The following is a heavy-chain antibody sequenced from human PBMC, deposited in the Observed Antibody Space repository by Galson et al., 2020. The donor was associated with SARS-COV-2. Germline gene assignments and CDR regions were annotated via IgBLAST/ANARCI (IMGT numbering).Heavy chain of an antibody. V-gene: IGHV3-23*01. CDR3: AKDRGNDYGDQLDF. Sequence: GGSLRLSCAASGFTFSRYAMAWVRQAPGKGLEWVSGISGGGGSTYYEDSVKGRFTISRDISQNTVYLQMSSLRAEDTAVYYCAKDRGNDYGDQLDFWGQGTQVTVSS. D-gene: IGHD4-17*01. CDR1: GFTFSRYA. CDR2: ISGGGGST. J-gene: IGHJ4*02.